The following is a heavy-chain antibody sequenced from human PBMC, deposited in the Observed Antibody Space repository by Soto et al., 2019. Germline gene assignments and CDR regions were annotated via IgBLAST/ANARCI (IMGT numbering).Heavy chain of an antibody. CDR2: ISSSSSTI. CDR1: GFTFSSYS. CDR3: ARDTVHLQYIAVAGINDY. D-gene: IGHD6-19*01. V-gene: IGHV3-48*02. J-gene: IGHJ4*01. Sequence: RSLRLSCAASGFTFSSYSMSWVRQAPGKGQEWVSYISSSSSTIYYADSVKGRFTISRDNAKNSLYLQMNSLRDEDTAVYYCARDTVHLQYIAVAGINDYSGQGSLDTVSA.